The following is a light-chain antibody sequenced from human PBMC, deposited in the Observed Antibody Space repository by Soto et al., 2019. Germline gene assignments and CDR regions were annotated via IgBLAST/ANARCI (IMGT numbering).Light chain of an antibody. J-gene: IGKJ4*02. CDR1: QSIRSNS. CDR2: GAS. Sequence: EIVLTQSPGTLSLSPGQRATLSCRASQSIRSNSLAWYQQKPGQAPRLLIYGASSRATGIPDRFSGGGSGTDFSLTISRLETEDFSVYYCQQYGSSPLTFGRGTKVDIK. V-gene: IGKV3-20*01. CDR3: QQYGSSPLT.